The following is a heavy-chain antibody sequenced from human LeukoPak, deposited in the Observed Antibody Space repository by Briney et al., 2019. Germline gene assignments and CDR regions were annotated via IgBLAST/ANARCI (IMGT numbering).Heavy chain of an antibody. D-gene: IGHD3-16*02. CDR2: INHSGST. CDR1: GGSFSGYY. V-gene: IGHV4-34*01. J-gene: IGHJ4*02. Sequence: SSETLSLTCAVYGGSFSGYYWGWIRQPPGKGLEWIGEINHSGSTNYNPSPKSRVTISVDTSKNQFSLKLSSVTAADTAVYYCARKSINYDYVWGSYRYKPYFDYWGQGTLVTVSS. CDR3: ARKSINYDYVWGSYRYKPYFDY.